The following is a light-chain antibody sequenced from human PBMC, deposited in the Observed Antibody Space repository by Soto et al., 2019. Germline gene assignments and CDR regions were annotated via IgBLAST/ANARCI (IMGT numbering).Light chain of an antibody. CDR3: QQYNSYSPT. Sequence: DIHVTQSPSTLSAAIGDRVTITCRASQSISVWLAWYQQKAGKAPNLLIYKASRLESGVPSRFSGSGSETEFTLTISGLQPGDSATYYSQQYNSYSPTFGQGTKVDIK. V-gene: IGKV1-5*03. CDR2: KAS. J-gene: IGKJ1*01. CDR1: QSISVW.